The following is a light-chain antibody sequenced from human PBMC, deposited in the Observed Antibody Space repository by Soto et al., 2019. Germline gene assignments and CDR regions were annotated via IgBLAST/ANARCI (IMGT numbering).Light chain of an antibody. CDR1: SSDLTYNS. CDR2: DVS. V-gene: IGLV2-14*01. J-gene: IGLJ1*01. Sequence: QSALTQPASVSGSLGQSISISCTEDSSDLTYNSVSWYQHHPHKAPKLIIYDVSYRPSGVSTPFSGSQSAGSASLTISGLQAEDEADYYCSSSTPTRGLVFGSGTKVTVL. CDR3: SSSTPTRGLV.